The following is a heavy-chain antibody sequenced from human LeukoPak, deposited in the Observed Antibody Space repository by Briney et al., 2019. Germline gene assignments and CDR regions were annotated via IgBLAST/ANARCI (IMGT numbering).Heavy chain of an antibody. J-gene: IGHJ4*02. CDR2: INPNSGDT. V-gene: IGHV1-2*02. CDR3: ASVIAGVTTDY. D-gene: IGHD1-26*01. Sequence: ASVKVSFKASGYTFTGYYIHWVRQAPGQGLEWMGWINPNSGDTNFAQKFQGRVTMTRDTSISTAYMELSRLRSDGTALYYCASVIAGVTTDYWGQGTLVTVSS. CDR1: GYTFTGYY.